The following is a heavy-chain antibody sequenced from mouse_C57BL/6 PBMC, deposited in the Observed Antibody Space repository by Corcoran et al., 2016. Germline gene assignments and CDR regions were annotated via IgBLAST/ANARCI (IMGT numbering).Heavy chain of an antibody. V-gene: IGHV1-18*01. D-gene: IGHD2-4*01. J-gene: IGHJ2*01. CDR3: ARRGIYYDYLYYFDD. Sequence: EVQLQQSGPELVKPGASVKIPCKASGYTFTDYNMDWVKQSHGKSLEWIGDINPNNGGTIYNQKFKGKATWTVDKSTSTAYMELRSLTSEDISVYYCARRGIYYDYLYYFDDCCQGTTLTASS. CDR1: GYTFTDYN. CDR2: INPNNGGT.